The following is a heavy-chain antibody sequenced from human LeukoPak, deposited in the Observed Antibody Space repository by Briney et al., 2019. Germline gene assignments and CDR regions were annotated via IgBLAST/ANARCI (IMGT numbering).Heavy chain of an antibody. Sequence: SGPTLVNPTETLTLTCTVSGFSLSNARMGVSWIRQPPGKALEWLAHIFLTDEKSYNKSLKSRLTLSKDTSKSQVVLTMTNMDPVDTATYYCARIKNGYGDFCPFDYWGQGTLVTVSS. J-gene: IGHJ4*02. CDR3: ARIKNGYGDFCPFDY. CDR1: GFSLSNARMG. V-gene: IGHV2-26*01. CDR2: IFLTDEK. D-gene: IGHD4-17*01.